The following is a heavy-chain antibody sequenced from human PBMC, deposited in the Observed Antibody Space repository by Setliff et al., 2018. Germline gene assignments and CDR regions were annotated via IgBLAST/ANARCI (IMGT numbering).Heavy chain of an antibody. CDR3: ARDPKLVGAPERAFDY. CDR2: INAANGNT. D-gene: IGHD1-26*01. J-gene: IGHJ4*02. Sequence: GASVKVSCKASGYTFTSYGVHWVRQAPGQRLEWMGWINAANGNTKYSQKFQGRVTITRDTSASTLYMELSRLKYDDTAVYYCARDPKLVGAPERAFDYWGQGTQVTVSS. CDR1: GYTFTSYG. V-gene: IGHV1-3*01.